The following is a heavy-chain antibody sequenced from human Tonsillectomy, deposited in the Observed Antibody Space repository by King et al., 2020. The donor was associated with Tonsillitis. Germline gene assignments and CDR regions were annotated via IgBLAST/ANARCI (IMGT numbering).Heavy chain of an antibody. J-gene: IGHJ4*02. V-gene: IGHV1-18*01. Sequence: VQLVESGAEVRKPGASVKVSCKASDYTFTSYGINWVRQAPGQGLEWMGWISGYNGNTKYAQKFQDRVTMTTDTSTSTAYMELRSLRSDDTAVYYCARAGWNYYFDHWGQGTQVTVSS. CDR2: ISGYNGNT. D-gene: IGHD1-7*01. CDR1: DYTFTSYG. CDR3: ARAGWNYYFDH.